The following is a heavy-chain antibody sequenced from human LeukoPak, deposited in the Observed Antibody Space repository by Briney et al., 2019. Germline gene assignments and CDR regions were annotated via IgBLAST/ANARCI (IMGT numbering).Heavy chain of an antibody. CDR2: INHSGST. J-gene: IGHJ4*02. CDR1: GGSISSYY. V-gene: IGHV4-34*01. Sequence: SETLSLTCTVSGGSISSYYWSWIRQPPGKGLEWIGEINHSGSTNYNPSLKSRVTISVDTSKNQFSLKLSSVTAADTAVYYCARVTGYMIEDYFDYWGQGTLVTVSS. D-gene: IGHD3-22*01. CDR3: ARVTGYMIEDYFDY.